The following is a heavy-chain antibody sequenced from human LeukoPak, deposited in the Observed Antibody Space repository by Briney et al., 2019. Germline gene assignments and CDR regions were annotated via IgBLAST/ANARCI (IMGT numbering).Heavy chain of an antibody. V-gene: IGHV1-69*13. J-gene: IGHJ4*02. CDR2: IIPIFGTA. CDR3: ARGDYYDSSGYYPQVK. Sequence: ASVKVSSKASGGTFSSYAISWVRQAPGQGLEWMGGIIPIFGTANYAQKFQGRVTITADESTSTAYMELSSLRSEDTAVYYCARGDYYDSSGYYPQVKWGQGTLVTVSS. CDR1: GGTFSSYA. D-gene: IGHD3-22*01.